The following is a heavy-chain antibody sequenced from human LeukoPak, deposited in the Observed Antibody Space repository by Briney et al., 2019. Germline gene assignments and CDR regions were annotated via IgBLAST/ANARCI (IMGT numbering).Heavy chain of an antibody. CDR2: IYYSGST. V-gene: IGHV4-59*01. CDR1: GGSISSYY. J-gene: IGHJ4*02. D-gene: IGHD6-13*01. CDR3: ARNLPWGSSSWNSPDY. Sequence: SETLSLTCTVSGGSISSYYWSWIRQPPGKGLEWIGYIYYSGSTNYNPSLKSRVTISVDTSKNQFSLKLSSVTAADTAVYYCARNLPWGSSSWNSPDYWGQGTLVTVSS.